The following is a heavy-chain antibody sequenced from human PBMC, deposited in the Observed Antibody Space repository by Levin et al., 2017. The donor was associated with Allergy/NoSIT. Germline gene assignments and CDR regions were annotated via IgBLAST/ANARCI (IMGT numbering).Heavy chain of an antibody. CDR3: TTFAYYYGSGALDY. V-gene: IGHV3-15*01. D-gene: IGHD3-10*01. CDR1: GFTFSNAW. CDR2: IKSKTDGGTT. J-gene: IGHJ4*02. Sequence: NAGGSLRLSCAASGFTFSNAWMSWVRQAPGKGLEWVGRIKSKTDGGTTDYAAPVKGRFTISRHDSKNTLYLQMNSLKTEDTAVYYCTTFAYYYGSGALDYWGQGTLVTVSS.